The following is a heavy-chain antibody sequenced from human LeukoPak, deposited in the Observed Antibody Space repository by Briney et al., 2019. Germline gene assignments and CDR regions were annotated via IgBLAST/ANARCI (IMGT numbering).Heavy chain of an antibody. Sequence: RPSETLYLTCAVSGGSISSSNWWSWVRQPPGKGLEWIGEIYHSGSTNYNPSLKSRVTISVDKSKNQFSLKLSSVTAADTAVYYCARGWWRLRGFIYWGQGTLVTVSS. CDR1: GGSISSSNW. J-gene: IGHJ4*02. CDR3: ARGWWRLRGFIY. V-gene: IGHV4-4*02. D-gene: IGHD2-21*02. CDR2: IYHSGST.